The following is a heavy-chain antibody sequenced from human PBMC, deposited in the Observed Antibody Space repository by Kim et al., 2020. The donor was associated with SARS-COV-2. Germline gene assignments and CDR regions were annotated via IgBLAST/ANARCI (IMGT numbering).Heavy chain of an antibody. Sequence: GGSLRLSCAASGFTFSSYWMSWVRQAPGKGLEWVANIKQDGSEKYYVDSVKGRFTISRDNAKNSLYLQMNSLRAEDTAVYYCARGDRDGYKPLRYWGQGTLVTVSS. J-gene: IGHJ4*02. CDR1: GFTFSSYW. D-gene: IGHD5-12*01. V-gene: IGHV3-7*03. CDR3: ARGDRDGYKPLRY. CDR2: IKQDGSEK.